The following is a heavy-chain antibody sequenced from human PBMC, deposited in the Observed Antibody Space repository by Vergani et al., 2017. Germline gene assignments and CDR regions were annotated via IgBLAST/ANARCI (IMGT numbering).Heavy chain of an antibody. CDR2: IYYSGST. CDR3: ARHRGGSGWYGIQAFDP. CDR1: GGSISSSSYY. Sequence: QVQLQESGPGLVKPSETLSLTCTVSGGSISSSSYYWGWIRQPPGKGLEWIGSIYYSGSTYYNPSLKSRVTISVDTSKNQFSLKLSSVTAADTAVYYCARHRGGSGWYGIQAFDPWGQGTLVTVSS. D-gene: IGHD6-19*01. V-gene: IGHV4-39*01. J-gene: IGHJ5*02.